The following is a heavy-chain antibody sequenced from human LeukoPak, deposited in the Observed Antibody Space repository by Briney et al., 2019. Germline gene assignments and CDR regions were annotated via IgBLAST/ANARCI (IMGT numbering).Heavy chain of an antibody. V-gene: IGHV3-23*01. CDR2: ISGSGGST. D-gene: IGHD1-7*01. Sequence: GGSLRLSCAASGFTLSYYWMHWVRQAPGKGLEWVSAISGSGGSTYYADSVKGRFTISRDNSKNTLYLQMNSLRAEDTAVYYCAKGKDNWNYAEYFQHWGQGTLVTVSS. CDR3: AKGKDNWNYAEYFQH. J-gene: IGHJ1*01. CDR1: GFTLSYYW.